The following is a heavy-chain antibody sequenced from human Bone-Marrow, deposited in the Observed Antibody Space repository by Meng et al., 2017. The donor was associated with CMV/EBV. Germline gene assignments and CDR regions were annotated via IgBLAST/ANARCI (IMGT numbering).Heavy chain of an antibody. CDR2: IYYSGST. D-gene: IGHD2-2*01. J-gene: IGHJ6*02. Sequence: SETLSLTCTVSGGSISSYSRSWIRQPPGKGLEWIGYIYYSGSTNYNPSLKSRVTISVDTSKNQFSLKLSSVTAADTAVYYCARVQKQSVVVPAAIPWSAYYYGMDVWGQGTTVTVSS. CDR1: GGSISSYS. V-gene: IGHV4-59*01. CDR3: ARVQKQSVVVPAAIPWSAYYYGMDV.